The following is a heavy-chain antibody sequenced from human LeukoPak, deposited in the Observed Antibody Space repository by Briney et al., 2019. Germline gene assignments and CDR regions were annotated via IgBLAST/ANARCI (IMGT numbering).Heavy chain of an antibody. CDR3: AKEEDTAMVPYTWFDP. CDR2: ISYDGSNK. D-gene: IGHD5-18*01. J-gene: IGHJ5*02. Sequence: GRSLRLSCAASGFTFSSYGMHWVRQAPGKGLEWVAVISYDGSNKYYADSVKGRFTISRDNSKNTLYLQMNSLRAEDTAVYCCAKEEDTAMVPYTWFDPGAQEPLFPVSS. CDR1: GFTFSSYG. V-gene: IGHV3-30*18.